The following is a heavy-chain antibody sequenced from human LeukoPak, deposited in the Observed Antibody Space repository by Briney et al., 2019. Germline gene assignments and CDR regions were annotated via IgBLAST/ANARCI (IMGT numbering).Heavy chain of an antibody. CDR1: GGSISSYY. J-gene: IGHJ4*02. Sequence: SEALSLTCTVSGGSISSYYWSWIRQPPGKGLEWIGYIYYSGSTNYNPSLKSRVTISVDTSKNQFSLKLSSVTAADTAVYYCARIEDYGGNSVNYWGQGTLVTVSS. D-gene: IGHD4-23*01. V-gene: IGHV4-59*01. CDR3: ARIEDYGGNSVNY. CDR2: IYYSGST.